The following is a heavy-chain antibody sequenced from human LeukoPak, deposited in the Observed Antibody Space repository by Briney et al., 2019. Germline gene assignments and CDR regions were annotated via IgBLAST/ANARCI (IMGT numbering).Heavy chain of an antibody. Sequence: PGGSLRLSCAASGFTFSSYAMSWVRQAPGKGLEWVSAISGSGGSTYYADSVKGRFTIYRDNSKNTLYLQMNSLRAEDTAVYYCAKGYSSGWSFFDYWGQGTLVTVSS. V-gene: IGHV3-23*01. J-gene: IGHJ4*02. CDR1: GFTFSSYA. CDR2: ISGSGGST. D-gene: IGHD6-19*01. CDR3: AKGYSSGWSFFDY.